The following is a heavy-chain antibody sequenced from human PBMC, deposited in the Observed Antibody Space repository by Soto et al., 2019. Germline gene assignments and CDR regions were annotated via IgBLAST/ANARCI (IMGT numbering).Heavy chain of an antibody. J-gene: IGHJ6*02. CDR3: ARTIAARYYYYYGMDV. Sequence: KQSQTLSLTCAISGDSVSSNSAAWNWIRQSPSRGLEWLGRTYYRSKWYNDYAVSVKSRITINPDTSKNQFSLQLNSVTPEDTAVYYCARTIAARYYYYYGMDVWGQGTTVTVSS. CDR2: TYYRSKWYN. V-gene: IGHV6-1*01. D-gene: IGHD6-6*01. CDR1: GDSVSSNSAA.